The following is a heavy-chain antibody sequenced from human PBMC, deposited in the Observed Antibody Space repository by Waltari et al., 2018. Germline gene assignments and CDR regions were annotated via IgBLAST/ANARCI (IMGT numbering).Heavy chain of an antibody. V-gene: IGHV1-2*02. CDR3: ARLPNPYYYYYGMDV. J-gene: IGHJ6*02. CDR2: INPNSGGT. Sequence: QVQLVQSGAEVKKPGASVKVSCKASGYTFTGYYMHWVRPAPGQGLEWMGWINPNSGGTNYAQKFQGRVTMTRDTSISTAYMELSRLRSDDTAVYYCARLPNPYYYYYGMDVWGQGTTVTVSS. CDR1: GYTFTGYY.